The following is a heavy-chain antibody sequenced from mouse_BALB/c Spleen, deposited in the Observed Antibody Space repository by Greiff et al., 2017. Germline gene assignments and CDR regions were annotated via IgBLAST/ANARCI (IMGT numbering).Heavy chain of an antibody. V-gene: IGHV3-6*02. CDR2: ISYDGSN. Sequence: DVKLQESGPGLVKPSQSLSLTCSVTGYSITSGYYWNWIRQFPGNKLEWMGYISYDGSNNYNPSLKNRISITRDTSKNQFFLKLNSVTTEDTATYYCARSSYDGYFPFAYWGQGTLVTVSA. D-gene: IGHD2-3*01. J-gene: IGHJ3*01. CDR1: GYSITSGYY. CDR3: ARSSYDGYFPFAY.